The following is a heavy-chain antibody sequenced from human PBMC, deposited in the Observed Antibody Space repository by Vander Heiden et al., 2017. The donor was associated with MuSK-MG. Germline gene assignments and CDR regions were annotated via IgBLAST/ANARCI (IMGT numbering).Heavy chain of an antibody. D-gene: IGHD6-19*01. CDR2: IWYDGSNK. CDR3: AKEGEYSSGWFEYFHH. Sequence: QVQLVESGGGVVQPGRSLRLSCAASGFNFSSYGMHWVRQAPGKGLEWVAVIWYDGSNKYYADSGKCRFTISRDNSKNTLYLQMNSLRAEDTAVYYCAKEGEYSSGWFEYFHHWCQGTLVTVSS. CDR1: GFNFSSYG. V-gene: IGHV3-33*06. J-gene: IGHJ1*01.